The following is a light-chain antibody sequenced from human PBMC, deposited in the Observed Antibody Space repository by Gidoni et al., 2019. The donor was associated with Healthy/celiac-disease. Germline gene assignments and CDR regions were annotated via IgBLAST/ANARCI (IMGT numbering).Light chain of an antibody. J-gene: IGKJ1*01. CDR3: QQYNNWPSWT. Sequence: EIVMTQSPATLSVSPGERATLSCRASQSVSSNFAWYQQKPGQAPMLLIYGASTRATGIPARFSGSGSGTEFTLTISSLQSEDFAVYYCQQYNNWPSWTVGQGTKVEIK. V-gene: IGKV3-15*01. CDR1: QSVSSN. CDR2: GAS.